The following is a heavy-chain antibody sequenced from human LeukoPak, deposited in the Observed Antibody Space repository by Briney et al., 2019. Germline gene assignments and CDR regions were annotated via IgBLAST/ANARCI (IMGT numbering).Heavy chain of an antibody. V-gene: IGHV3-7*01. Sequence: PGGSLRLSRAASGFTFSSYWMSWVRQAPGKGLEWVANIKQDGSEKYYVDSVKGRFTISRDNAKNSLYLQMNSLRAEDTAVYYCARGVVPAARSSTGMDVWGQGTTVTVSS. J-gene: IGHJ6*02. CDR3: ARGVVPAARSSTGMDV. CDR1: GFTFSSYW. D-gene: IGHD2-2*01. CDR2: IKQDGSEK.